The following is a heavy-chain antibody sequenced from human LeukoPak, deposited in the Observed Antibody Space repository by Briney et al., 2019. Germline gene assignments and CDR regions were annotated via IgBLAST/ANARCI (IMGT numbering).Heavy chain of an antibody. CDR1: GFTFTSSA. V-gene: IGHV1-58*01. CDR3: ARDGCSSTSCYSGWFDP. CDR2: IVVGSGNT. Sequence: GASVKVSCKASGFTFTSSAVQWVRQARGQRLEWIGWIVVGSGNTNYAQKFQERVTITRDMSTSTAYMELSSLRSEDTAVYYCARDGCSSTSCYSGWFDPWGQGTLVTVSS. J-gene: IGHJ5*02. D-gene: IGHD2-2*01.